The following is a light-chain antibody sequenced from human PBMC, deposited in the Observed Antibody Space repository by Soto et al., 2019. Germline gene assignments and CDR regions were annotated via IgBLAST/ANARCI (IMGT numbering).Light chain of an antibody. V-gene: IGLV2-14*01. J-gene: IGLJ1*01. CDR2: EVS. CDR3: NSYTSSSTFV. Sequence: QSALTQPASVSGSPGQSITISCTGTSSDVGGYNYVSWYQQHPGKAHKLMIYEVSNRPSGVSNRFSGSRSRNTASLTISGLQAEDEAEYYCNSYTSSSTFVFGTGTKVTVL. CDR1: SSDVGGYNY.